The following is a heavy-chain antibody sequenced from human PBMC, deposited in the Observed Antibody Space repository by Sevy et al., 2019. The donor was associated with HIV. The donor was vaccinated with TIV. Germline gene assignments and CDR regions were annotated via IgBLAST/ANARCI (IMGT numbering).Heavy chain of an antibody. Sequence: PSETLSLTCIVSGGSISDSNYYWGWIRQPPGKGLEWIGSGYYDGTTDYNPSLKSRVTISVDTSKNHLSLKLRSVTAADTAVYYCAREKEWLVRMNDYWGQGILVTVSS. CDR1: GGSISDSNYY. V-gene: IGHV4-39*02. CDR2: GYYDGTT. J-gene: IGHJ4*02. D-gene: IGHD6-19*01. CDR3: AREKEWLVRMNDY.